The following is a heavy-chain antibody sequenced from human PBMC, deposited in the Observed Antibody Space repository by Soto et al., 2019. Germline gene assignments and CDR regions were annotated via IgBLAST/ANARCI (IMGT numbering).Heavy chain of an antibody. CDR3: ARVGGWCFPDY. Sequence: QVHLVQSGAEEKKPGASVKVSCKASGYTFTSYAMHWVRQAPGQRLEWMGWINAGNGNTKYSQKFQGRVTITRDTCASTAYMELSSLRSEDTGVYYFARVGGWCFPDYWGQGTLVTVSS. D-gene: IGHD2-21*01. CDR2: INAGNGNT. CDR1: GYTFTSYA. V-gene: IGHV1-3*05. J-gene: IGHJ4*02.